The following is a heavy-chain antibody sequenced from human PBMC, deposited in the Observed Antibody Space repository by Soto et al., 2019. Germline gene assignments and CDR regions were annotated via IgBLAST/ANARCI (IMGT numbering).Heavy chain of an antibody. J-gene: IGHJ4*02. V-gene: IGHV1-69*13. CDR1: GGTFSSHA. D-gene: IGHD6-19*01. Sequence: GASVKVSCKASGGTFSSHAITWVRQAPGQGLEWMGGIIPIFGTANYAQKFQGRLTIAADEFTSTAYMELRSLRSEDTAVYYCARGLRWGSGWAYFDYWGQGTLVTVSS. CDR3: ARGLRWGSGWAYFDY. CDR2: IIPIFGTA.